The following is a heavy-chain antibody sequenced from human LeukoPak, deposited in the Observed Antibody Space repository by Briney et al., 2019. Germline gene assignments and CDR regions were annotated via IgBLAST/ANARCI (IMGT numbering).Heavy chain of an antibody. D-gene: IGHD1-14*01. CDR1: GGSIRGGGYY. Sequence: SQTLSLTCSVSGGSIRGGGYYWSWIRQHPGKGLEWIGFIYDSGSAYYNPSLKSRVTISVDTSKNQFSLKLSSVTAADTALYYCARAKGNHGWFDPWGQGTLVTVSS. J-gene: IGHJ5*02. CDR3: ARAKGNHGWFDP. V-gene: IGHV4-31*03. CDR2: IYDSGSA.